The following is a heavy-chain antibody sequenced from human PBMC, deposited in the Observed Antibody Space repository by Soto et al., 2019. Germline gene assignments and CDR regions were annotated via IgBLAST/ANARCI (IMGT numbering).Heavy chain of an antibody. Sequence: QVQLVQSGAEVKKPGSSVKVSCKASGGTFSSYAISWVRQAPGQGLEWMGGIIPIFGTADYAQKFQGRVTVTAAESKSTASMGLSTLISEDTAVYYCASPGGSSPDGRYYYGMDVWGQGTTVTVSS. CDR1: GGTFSSYA. J-gene: IGHJ6*02. D-gene: IGHD1-26*01. CDR2: IIPIFGTA. CDR3: ASPGGSSPDGRYYYGMDV. V-gene: IGHV1-69*12.